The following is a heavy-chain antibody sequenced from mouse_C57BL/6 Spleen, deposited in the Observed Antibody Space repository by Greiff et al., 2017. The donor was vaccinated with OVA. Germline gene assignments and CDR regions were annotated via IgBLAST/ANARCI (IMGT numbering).Heavy chain of an antibody. CDR2: IHPNSGST. CDR1: GYTFTSYW. D-gene: IGHD2-4*01. J-gene: IGHJ3*01. V-gene: IGHV1-64*01. CDR3: ARSGVYDYDERAWFAY. Sequence: VQLQQPGAELVKPGASVKLSCKASGYTFTSYWMHWVKQRPGQGLEWIGMIHPNSGSTNYNEKFKSKATLTVDKSSSTAYMQLSSLTSEDSAVYYCARSGVYDYDERAWFAYWGQGTLVTVSA.